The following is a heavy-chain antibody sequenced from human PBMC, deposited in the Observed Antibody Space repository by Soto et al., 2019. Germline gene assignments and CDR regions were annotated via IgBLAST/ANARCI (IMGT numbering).Heavy chain of an antibody. D-gene: IGHD3-10*01. CDR1: GFTLTKAS. V-gene: IGHV3-15*01. Sequence: PGGSLRLSCAASGFTLTKASMSWVLQAPGKGLEWVGHIKSNADGGATDYAAPVKGRFTVSRDDSRNTLYLQLNSLKTEDTAVYYCTTAPFSFITLPGPPFLIGMPVWAQGTTVTVSS. J-gene: IGHJ6*02. CDR3: TTAPFSFITLPGPPFLIGMPV. CDR2: IKSNADGGAT.